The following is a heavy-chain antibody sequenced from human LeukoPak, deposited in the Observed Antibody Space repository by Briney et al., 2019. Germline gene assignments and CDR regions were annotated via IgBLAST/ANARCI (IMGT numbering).Heavy chain of an antibody. CDR3: AKRDYYGSGSYYIGDY. CDR1: GFTFSSYA. Sequence: GGSLRLSCAASGFTFSSYAMHWVRQAPGKGLEWVAFIRYDGSNRYYADSVKGRFTISRDNSKNTLYLQMNSLRAEDTAVYYCAKRDYYGSGSYYIGDYWGQGTLVTVSS. V-gene: IGHV3-30*02. D-gene: IGHD3-10*01. CDR2: IRYDGSNR. J-gene: IGHJ4*02.